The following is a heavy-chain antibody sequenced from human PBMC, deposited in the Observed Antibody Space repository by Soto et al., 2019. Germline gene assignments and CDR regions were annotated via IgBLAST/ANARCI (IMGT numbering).Heavy chain of an antibody. V-gene: IGHV3-23*01. CDR1: GFTFSSYA. CDR2: ISGSGGST. CDR3: AKVLRDIVLMVYAIPAPVDYYYGMDV. Sequence: GGSLRLSCAASGFTFSSYAMSWVRRAPGKGLEWVSAISGSGGSTYYADSVKGRFTISRDNSKNTLYLQMNSLRAEDTAVYYCAKVLRDIVLMVYAIPAPVDYYYGMDVWGQGTTVTVSS. D-gene: IGHD2-8*01. J-gene: IGHJ6*02.